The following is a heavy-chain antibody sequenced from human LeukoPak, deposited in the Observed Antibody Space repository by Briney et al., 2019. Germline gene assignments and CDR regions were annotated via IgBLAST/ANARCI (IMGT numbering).Heavy chain of an antibody. Sequence: GESLKISCKRSGYSFTSYWIGWVRQMPGKGLEWMGIIYPGDSDTRYSPSFQGQVTISADKSISTAYLQWSSLKASDTAMYYCARKRKYDSSGYYPDAFDIWGQGTMVTVSS. V-gene: IGHV5-51*01. CDR2: IYPGDSDT. D-gene: IGHD3-22*01. CDR1: GYSFTSYW. J-gene: IGHJ3*02. CDR3: ARKRKYDSSGYYPDAFDI.